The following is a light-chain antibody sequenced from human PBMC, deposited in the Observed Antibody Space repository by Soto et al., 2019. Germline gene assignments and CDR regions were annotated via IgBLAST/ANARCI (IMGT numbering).Light chain of an antibody. V-gene: IGKV3-15*01. CDR3: QQYNKWPLT. J-gene: IGKJ4*01. CDR2: EAS. CDR1: QSVYSN. Sequence: EIVMTQSPATLSVSPGERATISCRTSQSVYSNLAWYQQNPGQPPRLLVYEASTRATGIPARFSGSGSGTEFTLTISSLQSEDFAVYYCQQYNKWPLTFGGGTKVEVK.